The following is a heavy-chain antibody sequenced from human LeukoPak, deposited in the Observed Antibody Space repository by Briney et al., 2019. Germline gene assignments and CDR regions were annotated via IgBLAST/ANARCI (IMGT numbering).Heavy chain of an antibody. CDR2: INPNSGGT. D-gene: IGHD4-17*01. V-gene: IGHV1-2*02. CDR3: AREGVGTTVKAFDI. J-gene: IGHJ3*02. CDR1: GYIFTGYY. Sequence: ASVKVSCKASGYIFTGYYMHWVRQAPGQGLEWMGWINPNSGGTNYAQKFQGRVTITRDTSIMTAYMELSRLTSDDTAFYYCAREGVGTTVKAFDIWGRATMVTVSS.